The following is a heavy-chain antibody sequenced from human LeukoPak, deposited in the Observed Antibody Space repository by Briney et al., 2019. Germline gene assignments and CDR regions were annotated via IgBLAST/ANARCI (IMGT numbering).Heavy chain of an antibody. Sequence: PGGSLRLSCAASGFTFHSYALNWVRQAPGKGLEWVSGISATGSHTYYADSVEGRFTISRDNSKNTLYLHVTSLRAEDTAVYYCAKVRPQVVVTAIFDYWGQGTLVTVSS. V-gene: IGHV3-23*01. J-gene: IGHJ4*02. CDR1: GFTFHSYA. CDR3: AKVRPQVVVTAIFDY. CDR2: ISATGSHT. D-gene: IGHD2-21*02.